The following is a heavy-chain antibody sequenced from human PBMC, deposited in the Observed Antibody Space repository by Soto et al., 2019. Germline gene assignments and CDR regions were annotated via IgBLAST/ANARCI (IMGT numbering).Heavy chain of an antibody. CDR2: ISRSGDRT. CDR1: GFTFSSYN. D-gene: IGHD2-15*01. V-gene: IGHV3-64*02. Sequence: EVQLVESGEGLVQPGGSLRLSCAASGFTFSSYNIHWIRQAPGKGLEFVSAISRSGDRTYYADSVKGRFTITRDNSKNAVWLQMGNLRAEDMAVYYCARARCSSGQCYYFDYWGRGALVSVSS. J-gene: IGHJ4*02. CDR3: ARARCSSGQCYYFDY.